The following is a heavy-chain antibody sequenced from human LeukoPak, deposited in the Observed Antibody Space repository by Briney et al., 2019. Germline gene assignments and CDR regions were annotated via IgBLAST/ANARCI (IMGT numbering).Heavy chain of an antibody. CDR1: GFTVSSNY. Sequence: PGGSLRLSCAASGFTVSSNYMSWVRQAPGKGLEWVSVIYNGGSTYYADSVMGRFTISGDNSKNTLYLQMNSLRAEDTAVYYCARGGYTYGSGYYYGMDVWGQGTTVTVSS. D-gene: IGHD5-18*01. J-gene: IGHJ6*02. CDR2: IYNGGST. V-gene: IGHV3-53*01. CDR3: ARGGYTYGSGYYYGMDV.